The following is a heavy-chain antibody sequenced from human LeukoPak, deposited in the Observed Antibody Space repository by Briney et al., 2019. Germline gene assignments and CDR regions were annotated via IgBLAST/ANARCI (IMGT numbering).Heavy chain of an antibody. CDR1: GLTVSSNC. V-gene: IGHV3-53*04. J-gene: IGHJ6*03. CDR3: AKDSKEYYYGSGSYHSYYMDV. Sequence: GGSLRLSCAASGLTVSSNCMSWVRQAPGKGLEWVSFIYSGGDTYYADSVKGRFTISRNNSKNTFHLQMNSLRAEDTALYYCAKDSKEYYYGSGSYHSYYMDVWGKGTTVTVSS. CDR2: IYSGGDT. D-gene: IGHD3-10*01.